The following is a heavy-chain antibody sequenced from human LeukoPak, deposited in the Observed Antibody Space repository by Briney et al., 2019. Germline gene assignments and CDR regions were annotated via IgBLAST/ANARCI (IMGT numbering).Heavy chain of an antibody. Sequence: GGSLRLSCAASGFTFSSYEMNWVRQAPGKGLEWVSYISSSGSTIYYADSVKGRFTISRDNAKNSLYLQMNSLRAEDTAVYYCAKDRTYGDYSNWFDPWGQGTLVTVSS. V-gene: IGHV3-48*03. D-gene: IGHD4-17*01. CDR2: ISSSGSTI. J-gene: IGHJ5*02. CDR1: GFTFSSYE. CDR3: AKDRTYGDYSNWFDP.